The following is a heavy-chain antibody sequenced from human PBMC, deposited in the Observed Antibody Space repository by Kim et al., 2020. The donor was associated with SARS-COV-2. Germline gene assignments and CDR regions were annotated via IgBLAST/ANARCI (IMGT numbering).Heavy chain of an antibody. CDR2: LNEDGSTT. J-gene: IGHJ5*02. D-gene: IGHD5-12*01. CDR3: VRDLVGSDDL. CDR1: GFTFSNYW. Sequence: GGSLRLSCAASGFTFSNYWMHWVRQAPGKGPVWVSRLNEDGSTTNYADSVKGRFTISRDNARNTLYLHMDSLRAEGTALYYCVRDLVGSDDLWGQGTLVT. V-gene: IGHV3-74*01.